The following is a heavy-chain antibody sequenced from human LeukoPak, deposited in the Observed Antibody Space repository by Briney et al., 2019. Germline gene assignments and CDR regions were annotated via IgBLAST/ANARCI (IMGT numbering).Heavy chain of an antibody. V-gene: IGHV4-59*01. J-gene: IGHJ4*02. CDR2: IYYSGTT. Sequence: YPSETLSLTCTVSGGSISSYYWSWIRQPPGKGLEWIGYIYYSGTTNYNPSLKSRVTISVDTSKNQFSLQLSSVTAADTAVYYCARGVYIAAAQYGYWGQGTLVTVSS. CDR3: ARGVYIAAAQYGY. CDR1: GGSISSYY. D-gene: IGHD6-13*01.